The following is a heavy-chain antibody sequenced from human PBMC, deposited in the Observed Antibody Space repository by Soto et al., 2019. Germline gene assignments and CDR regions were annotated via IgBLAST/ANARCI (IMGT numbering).Heavy chain of an antibody. D-gene: IGHD2-2*01. Sequence: QVQLVQSGAEVKKPGSSVKVSCRASGGTFNSHTISWVRQAPGQGLEWMGGIMPMFGVTNYARKFQGRLTMTANESTTTAYMEVSSLTSDDPAVYYCAGEGVTSSMSLPWMGYNYYGLDVRGQGTTVIVSS. CDR2: IMPMFGVT. V-gene: IGHV1-69*12. J-gene: IGHJ6*02. CDR1: GGTFNSHT. CDR3: AGEGVTSSMSLPWMGYNYYGLDV.